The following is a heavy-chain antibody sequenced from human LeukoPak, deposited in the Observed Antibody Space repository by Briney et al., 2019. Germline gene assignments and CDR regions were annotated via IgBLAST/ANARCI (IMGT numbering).Heavy chain of an antibody. D-gene: IGHD3-10*01. CDR1: GFTFSSYA. CDR2: ISGSGGNT. CDR3: ARRISGSQNDY. J-gene: IGHJ4*02. V-gene: IGHV3-23*01. Sequence: PGGSLRLSCAASGFTFSSYAMSWVRQAPGKGLEWVSTISGSGGNTYYADSVKGRFTISRDNSKNTPYLQMNSLRADDTAVYYCARRISGSQNDYWGQGTLVTVSS.